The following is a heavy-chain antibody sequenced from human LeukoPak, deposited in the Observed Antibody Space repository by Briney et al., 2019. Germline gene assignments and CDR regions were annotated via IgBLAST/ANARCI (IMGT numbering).Heavy chain of an antibody. CDR2: ISSSSSYI. CDR3: ASFGAASYGSYYFDY. V-gene: IGHV3-21*01. Sequence: GGSLRLSCAASGFTFSSYSMNWVRQAPGKGLEWVSSISSSSSYIYYADSVKGRFTISRDNAKNSLYLQMNSLRAEDTAVYYCASFGAASYGSYYFDYWGQGTLVTVSS. CDR1: GFTFSSYS. J-gene: IGHJ4*02. D-gene: IGHD5-18*01.